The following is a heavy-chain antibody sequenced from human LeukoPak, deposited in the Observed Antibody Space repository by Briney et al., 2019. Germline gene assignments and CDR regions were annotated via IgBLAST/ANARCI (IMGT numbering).Heavy chain of an antibody. J-gene: IGHJ4*02. CDR2: TYYRSKWYN. Sequence: SQTLSLTCAISGDSVSSNSAAWNWIRQSPSRGLEWLGRTYYRSKWYNNYAVSVKSRIIIKPDTSKNQFSLQLNSVTPEDTAVYYCAREGYGDLDFDYWGQGTLVTVYS. V-gene: IGHV6-1*01. CDR3: AREGYGDLDFDY. CDR1: GDSVSSNSAA. D-gene: IGHD4-17*01.